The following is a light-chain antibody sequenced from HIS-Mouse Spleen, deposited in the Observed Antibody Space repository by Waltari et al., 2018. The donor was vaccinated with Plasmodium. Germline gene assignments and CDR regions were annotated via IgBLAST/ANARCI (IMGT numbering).Light chain of an antibody. J-gene: IGLJ2*01. CDR2: QES. V-gene: IGLV3-1*01. CDR3: QAWDSSTVV. CDR1: TLGYKY. Sequence: SYELTQPPSLSVSPGQTARITRPGDTLGYKYSCWYQQKPGQSPLLVIYQESKRPSGIPERFTGSNSGNTATLTISGTQAMDEADYYCQAWDSSTVVFGGGTKLTVL.